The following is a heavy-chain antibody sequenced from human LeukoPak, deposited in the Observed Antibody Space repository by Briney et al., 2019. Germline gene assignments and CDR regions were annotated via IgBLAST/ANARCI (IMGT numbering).Heavy chain of an antibody. J-gene: IGHJ6*02. D-gene: IGHD2-2*01. V-gene: IGHV3-33*01. Sequence: GGSLRLSCAASGFAFSSYGMHWVRQAPGKGLEWVAVIWYDGGNKYYADSVKGRFTISRDNSKNTLYLQMNSLRAEDTAVYYCARDLRGRRYQLLRGGLYYYYGMDVWGQGTTVTVSS. CDR3: ARDLRGRRYQLLRGGLYYYYGMDV. CDR1: GFAFSSYG. CDR2: IWYDGGNK.